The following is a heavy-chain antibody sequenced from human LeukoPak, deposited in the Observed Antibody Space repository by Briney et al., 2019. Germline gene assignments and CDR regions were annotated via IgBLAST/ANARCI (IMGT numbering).Heavy chain of an antibody. CDR1: GGSISSGGYY. CDR2: IYHSGST. V-gene: IGHV4-30-2*01. CDR3: ARHMSVSYDAFDL. Sequence: SETLSLTCTVSGGSISSGGYYWSWIRQPPGKGLEWIGYIYHSGSTYYNPSLKSRVTISVDRPKNQFSLTVTSVTAADTAVYYCARHMSVSYDAFDLWGRGTTVTVSS. D-gene: IGHD3-10*01. J-gene: IGHJ3*01.